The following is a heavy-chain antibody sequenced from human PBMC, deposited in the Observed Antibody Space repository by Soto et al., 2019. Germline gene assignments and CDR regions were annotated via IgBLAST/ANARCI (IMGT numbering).Heavy chain of an antibody. Sequence: AGSIGLSCAGSGFTFRSYRMPWVLQPPGKGLEWVSCISSGGSDTYYADSVKCRFTISRDNAKNSLYLQMDSLTAEDTAIYYCARGLRYNYDSMDPHFDYWGQGTLVTVSS. V-gene: IGHV3-21*04. CDR1: GFTFRSYR. D-gene: IGHD1-1*01. J-gene: IGHJ4*02. CDR3: ARGLRYNYDSMDPHFDY. CDR2: ISSGGSDT.